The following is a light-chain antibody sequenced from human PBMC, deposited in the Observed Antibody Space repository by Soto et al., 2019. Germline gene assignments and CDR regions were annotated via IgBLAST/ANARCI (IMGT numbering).Light chain of an antibody. V-gene: IGKV1-39*01. CDR3: QQYNTYSSLT. CDR2: AAP. J-gene: IGKJ4*01. Sequence: DIQMTQSPSSLSASVGDSVTIXXRASQSMSTYLNWYQLKPGKAPKLXXSAAPGFQSEVPSNFSGSGSGTDFTLTISSLQPDDFATYYCQQYNTYSSLTFGGGTKVDIK. CDR1: QSMSTY.